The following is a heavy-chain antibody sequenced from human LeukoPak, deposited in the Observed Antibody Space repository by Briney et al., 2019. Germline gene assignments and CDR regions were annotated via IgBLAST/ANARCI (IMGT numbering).Heavy chain of an antibody. Sequence: SETLSLTCTVSGGSISSYYWSWIRQPPGKGLEWIGYIYYSGRTKYNPSLKSRVTISVDTSKNQFSLKLSSVIAADTAVYYCARRGYYDSSGYYYYYWGQGTLVTVSS. CDR2: IYYSGRT. CDR3: ARRGYYDSSGYYYYY. J-gene: IGHJ4*02. D-gene: IGHD3-22*01. V-gene: IGHV4-59*01. CDR1: GGSISSYY.